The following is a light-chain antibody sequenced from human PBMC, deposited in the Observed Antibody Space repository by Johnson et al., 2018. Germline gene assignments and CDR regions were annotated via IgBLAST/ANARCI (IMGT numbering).Light chain of an antibody. CDR1: SSNIGNNY. CDR3: GTWDSSLSAGNV. Sequence: QSVLTQPPSVSAAPGQKVTISCSGSSSNIGNNYVSWYQQLPGTDPKLLIYENNKRPSGIPDRFSGSKSRTSATLGIPGLHTGDEADYYCGTWDSSLSAGNVFGTGTKGTVL. J-gene: IGLJ1*01. CDR2: ENN. V-gene: IGLV1-51*02.